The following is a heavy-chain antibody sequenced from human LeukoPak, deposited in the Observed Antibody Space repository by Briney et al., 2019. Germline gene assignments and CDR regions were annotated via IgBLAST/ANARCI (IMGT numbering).Heavy chain of an antibody. Sequence: SETLSLTCAVYGGSFSGYYWSWIRQPPGKGLEWIGEINHSGSTNYNPSLKSRVTISVGTSKNQFSLKLSSVTAADTAVYYCARFPTTVTTDYYYGMDVWGQGTTVTVSS. V-gene: IGHV4-34*01. CDR1: GGSFSGYY. CDR3: ARFPTTVTTDYYYGMDV. D-gene: IGHD4-17*01. CDR2: INHSGST. J-gene: IGHJ6*02.